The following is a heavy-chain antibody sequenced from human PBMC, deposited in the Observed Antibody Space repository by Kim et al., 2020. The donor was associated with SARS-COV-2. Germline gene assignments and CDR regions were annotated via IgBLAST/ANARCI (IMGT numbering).Heavy chain of an antibody. CDR1: GGSFSGYY. Sequence: SETLSLTCAVYGGSFSGYYWSWIRQPPGKGLEWIGEINHSGSTNYNPSLKSRVTISVDTSKNQFSLKLSSVTAADTAVYYCARGETIAVAGTPSYFDYWGQGTLVTVSS. V-gene: IGHV4-34*01. CDR3: ARGETIAVAGTPSYFDY. D-gene: IGHD6-19*01. J-gene: IGHJ4*02. CDR2: INHSGST.